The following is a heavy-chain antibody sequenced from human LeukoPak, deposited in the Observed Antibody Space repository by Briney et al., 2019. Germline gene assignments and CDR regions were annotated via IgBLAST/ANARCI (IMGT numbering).Heavy chain of an antibody. V-gene: IGHV3-30*04. J-gene: IGHJ4*02. CDR2: MSNGGSNK. CDR1: GFTLSSYA. D-gene: IGHD3-16*01. Sequence: GRSLRLSCAASGFTLSSYAMNWVRQAPGKGLEWVATMSNGGSNKYYADSVKGRFTISRDHSKNMLYLQMNSLRAEDTALYYCARSTYYYDRGRFDYWGQGTLVTVSS. CDR3: ARSTYYYDRGRFDY.